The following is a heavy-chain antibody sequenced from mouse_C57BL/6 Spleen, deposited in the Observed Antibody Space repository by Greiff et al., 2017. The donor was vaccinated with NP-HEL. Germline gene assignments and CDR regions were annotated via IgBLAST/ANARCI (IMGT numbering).Heavy chain of an antibody. D-gene: IGHD1-1*01. V-gene: IGHV1-52*01. CDR3: ARLRPFYYGSSYGYFDV. CDR2: IDPSDSET. Sequence: VQLQQPGAELVRPGSSVKLSCKASGYTFTSYWMHWVKQRPIQGLEWIGNIDPSDSETHYNQKFKDKATLTVDKSSSTAYMQLSSLTSEDSAVYYCARLRPFYYGSSYGYFDVWGTGTTVTVSS. CDR1: GYTFTSYW. J-gene: IGHJ1*03.